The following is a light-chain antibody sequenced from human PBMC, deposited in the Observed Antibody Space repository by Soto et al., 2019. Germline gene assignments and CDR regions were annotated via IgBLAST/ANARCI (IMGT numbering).Light chain of an antibody. CDR3: QQRSNWPLT. J-gene: IGKJ4*01. CDR2: DAS. Sequence: HSPATLSVYQGERATLSCRASQSVSSYLAWYQQKPGQAPRLLTYDASNRATGIPARFSGSGSGTDFTLTISSLEPEDFAVYYCQQRSNWPLTFGGGTNVDIK. V-gene: IGKV3-11*01. CDR1: QSVSSY.